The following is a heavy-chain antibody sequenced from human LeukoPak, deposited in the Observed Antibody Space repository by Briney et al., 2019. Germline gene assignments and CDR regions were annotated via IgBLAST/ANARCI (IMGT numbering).Heavy chain of an antibody. J-gene: IGHJ4*02. Sequence: GGSLRLSCVASGFNLNNHAMHWVRQAPGKGLEWVAVTWHDGSNNYYADSVTGRFTISRDKSNNTLYLQMNDVRVEDTAMYYCARDHTILGVVYYFDWWGPGTLVTVSS. CDR3: ARDHTILGVVYYFDW. D-gene: IGHD3-3*01. CDR2: TWHDGSNN. CDR1: GFNLNNHA. V-gene: IGHV3-33*01.